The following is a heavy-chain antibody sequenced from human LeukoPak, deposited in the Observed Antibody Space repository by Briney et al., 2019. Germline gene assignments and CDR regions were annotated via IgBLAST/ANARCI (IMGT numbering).Heavy chain of an antibody. CDR2: IYHSGST. D-gene: IGHD2-2*01. Sequence: NPSETLSLTCTVSGYSISSGYYWGWIRQPPGKGLEWIGSIYHSGSTYYNPSLKSRVTISVDTSKNQFSLKLSSVTAADTAVYYCARVVVPAASDAFDIWGQGTMVTVSS. V-gene: IGHV4-38-2*02. J-gene: IGHJ3*02. CDR1: GYSISSGYY. CDR3: ARVVVPAASDAFDI.